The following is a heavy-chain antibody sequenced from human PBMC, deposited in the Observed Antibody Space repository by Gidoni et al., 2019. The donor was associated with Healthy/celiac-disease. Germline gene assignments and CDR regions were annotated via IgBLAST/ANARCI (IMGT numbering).Heavy chain of an antibody. J-gene: IGHJ5*02. CDR2: IKQDGSEK. CDR1: GFTFSSYW. V-gene: IGHV3-7*03. D-gene: IGHD2-21*02. CDR3: ARGGLYGGNSGSLVSRWNWFDP. Sequence: EVQLVESGGGLVQPGGSLRLSCAASGFTFSSYWMSWVRQAPGKGLEWVANIKQDGSEKYYVDSVKGRFTISRDNAKNSLYLQMNSLRAEDTAVYYCARGGLYGGNSGSLVSRWNWFDPWGQGTLVTVSS.